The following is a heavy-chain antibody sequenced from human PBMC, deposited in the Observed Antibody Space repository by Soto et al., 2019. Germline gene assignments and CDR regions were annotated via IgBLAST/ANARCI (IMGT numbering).Heavy chain of an antibody. J-gene: IGHJ6*02. V-gene: IGHV5-51*01. Sequence: PGESLKISCKGSGYSFTSYWIGWVRQMPGKGLEWMGIIYPGDSDTRYSPSFQGQVTISADKSISTAYLQWSSLKASDTAMYYCARLTVVAPVDYYYGMDVWGQGTTVTVSS. CDR1: GYSFTSYW. D-gene: IGHD2-2*01. CDR2: IYPGDSDT. CDR3: ARLTVVAPVDYYYGMDV.